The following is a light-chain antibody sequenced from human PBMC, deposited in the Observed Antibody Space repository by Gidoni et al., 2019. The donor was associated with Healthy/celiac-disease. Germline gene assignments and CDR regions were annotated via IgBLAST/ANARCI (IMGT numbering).Light chain of an antibody. CDR2: EGS. Sequence: QSALTQPASVSGSPGQSITISCTGTSRDVGSYNLVSWYQQHPGKAPKLMIYEGSKGPSGVSNRFSGSKSGNTASLTIAGLQAEDEADYYCCSYAGSSTSKVFGGGTKLTVL. CDR1: SRDVGSYNL. CDR3: CSYAGSSTSKV. J-gene: IGLJ3*02. V-gene: IGLV2-23*01.